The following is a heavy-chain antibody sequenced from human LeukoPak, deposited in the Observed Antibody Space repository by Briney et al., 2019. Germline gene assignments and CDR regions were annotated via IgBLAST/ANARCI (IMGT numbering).Heavy chain of an antibody. D-gene: IGHD2-2*01. CDR2: IFHNGIT. J-gene: IGHJ4*02. CDR3: ARRISTHRGETCSSTSCYFDY. V-gene: IGHV4-38-2*01. CDR1: GFSINSGYF. Sequence: SETLSLTCAVSGFSINSGYFWAWIRQSPGKGLEWIGSIFHNGITYYSPSLKSRITISVDTSKNQFSLRLSSVTAADTAVYYCARRISTHRGETCSSTSCYFDYWGQGTLVTVSS.